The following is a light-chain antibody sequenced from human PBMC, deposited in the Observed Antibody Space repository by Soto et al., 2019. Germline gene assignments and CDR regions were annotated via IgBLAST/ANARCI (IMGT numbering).Light chain of an antibody. J-gene: IGLJ1*01. CDR2: DVN. CDR1: SSDVGGYNY. V-gene: IGLV2-11*01. Sequence: QSALTQPRSVSGSPGQSVTISCTGTSSDVGGYNYVSWYQQHPGKAPKLMIYDVNQRPSGVPDRFSGSKSGNTASLTISGLQAEDEGDYYCCSYAGTYTYVFGTGTKVTVL. CDR3: CSYAGTYTYV.